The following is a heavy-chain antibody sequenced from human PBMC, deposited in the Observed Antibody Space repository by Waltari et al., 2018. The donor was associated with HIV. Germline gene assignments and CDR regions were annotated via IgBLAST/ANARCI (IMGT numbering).Heavy chain of an antibody. J-gene: IGHJ6*02. CDR1: GGSVTSGSYY. CDR3: ARERGGKYSYYYYGMDV. Sequence: QVQLQESGPGLVKPSETLSLTCSVSGGSVTSGSYYWSWIRQPPGKGLDWIGYFYYRGSTNYNPSLKRRVTISLDTSKNNFSLRLSSVTAADTAVYYCARERGGKYSYYYYGMDVWGQGTTVTVSS. V-gene: IGHV4-61*03. CDR2: FYYRGST. D-gene: IGHD5-12*01.